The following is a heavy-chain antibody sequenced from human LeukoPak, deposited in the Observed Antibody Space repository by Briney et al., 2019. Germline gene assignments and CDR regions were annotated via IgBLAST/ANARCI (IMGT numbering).Heavy chain of an antibody. CDR3: ARVAKERVGGVYYFDY. Sequence: GGSLRLSCAASGFTFSDYYMSWIRQAPGKGLEWVSYISGSGSTMYYADSVKGRFTISRDNPKNSLYLQMNSLRAGDTAVYYCARVAKERVGGVYYFDYWGQGTLVTVSS. D-gene: IGHD1-1*01. CDR2: ISGSGSTM. CDR1: GFTFSDYY. J-gene: IGHJ4*02. V-gene: IGHV3-11*04.